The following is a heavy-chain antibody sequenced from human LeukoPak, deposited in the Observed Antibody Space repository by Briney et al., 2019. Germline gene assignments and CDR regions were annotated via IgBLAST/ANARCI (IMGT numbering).Heavy chain of an antibody. V-gene: IGHV3-30*02. Sequence: PGGSLRLSCAASEFTFRNYGMHWVRQAPGKGLEWVAFIRDDGSNKYYADSVKGRVTISRDNSKNTLYLQMNSLRAEDTAVYYCAKFFYDYGDYWGQGTLVTVSS. D-gene: IGHD3-16*01. CDR3: AKFFYDYGDY. J-gene: IGHJ4*02. CDR1: EFTFRNYG. CDR2: IRDDGSNK.